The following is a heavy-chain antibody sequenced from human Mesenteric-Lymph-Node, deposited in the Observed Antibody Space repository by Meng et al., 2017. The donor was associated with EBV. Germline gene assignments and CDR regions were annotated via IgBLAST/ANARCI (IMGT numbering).Heavy chain of an antibody. CDR1: GFTLSDYY. D-gene: IGHD6-13*01. V-gene: IGHV3-11*01. CDR3: ARYISAASFDY. CDR2: ISSTSSTI. Sequence: VQLLESGGGWVKPGGSLRLACAASGFTLSDYYMSWIRQAPGKGLEWVSYISSTSSTINFADSVKGRFTISRDNARNSLYLQMNSLRADDTAVYYCARYISAASFDYWGQGTLVTVAS. J-gene: IGHJ4*02.